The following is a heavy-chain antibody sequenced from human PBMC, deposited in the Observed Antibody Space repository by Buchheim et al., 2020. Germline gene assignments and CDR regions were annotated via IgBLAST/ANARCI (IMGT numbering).Heavy chain of an antibody. CDR3: AREDYFHFEY. D-gene: IGHD3-10*01. V-gene: IGHV3-7*01. CDR2: IKPDGSDK. CDR1: GFTFRNSW. Sequence: EVQLVESGGDLVQPGGSLRLSCGASGFTFRNSWMSWVRQSPGKRLEWVATIKPDGSDKYYVDSVKGRFTISRDNAKNSLYLQFNSLRAEDTAVYFCAREDYFHFEYWGRGTL. J-gene: IGHJ4*02.